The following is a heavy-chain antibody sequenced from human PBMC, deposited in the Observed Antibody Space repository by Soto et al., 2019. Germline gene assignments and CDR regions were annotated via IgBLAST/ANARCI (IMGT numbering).Heavy chain of an antibody. CDR1: GYTFSSYY. V-gene: IGHV1-18*04. Sequence: ASVKVSCKTSGYTFSSYYMRWVRQAPGQGLEWLGRISSYNGNTNYAQKLQGRVTMTTDTSTTTAYMELRSLRSDDTAVYYCARDRPTSSIRARDYYSAMDVWGQGTTVTVSS. CDR2: ISSYNGNT. J-gene: IGHJ6*02. D-gene: IGHD6-6*01. CDR3: ARDRPTSSIRARDYYSAMDV.